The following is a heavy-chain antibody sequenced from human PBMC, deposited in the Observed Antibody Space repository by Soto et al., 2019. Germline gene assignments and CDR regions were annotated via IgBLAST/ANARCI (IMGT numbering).Heavy chain of an antibody. CDR1: GFTFSSYA. CDR3: AKAISGYNAPLDH. Sequence: EVQLLESGGGLVQPGGSLRLSCAASGFTFSSYAMNWVRQAPGKGLEWVSVITGSGDATYYAHSVKGRFTISRDNSKNTLYVQMNSLRAEDTAVYYCAKAISGYNAPLDHWGQGTRVTVSS. CDR2: ITGSGDAT. D-gene: IGHD1-20*01. J-gene: IGHJ4*02. V-gene: IGHV3-23*01.